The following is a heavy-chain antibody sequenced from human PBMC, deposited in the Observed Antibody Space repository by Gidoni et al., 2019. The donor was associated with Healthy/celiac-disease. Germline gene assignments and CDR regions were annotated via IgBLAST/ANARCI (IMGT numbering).Heavy chain of an antibody. CDR3: AAEGFYGMDV. J-gene: IGHJ6*02. Sequence: QVQLQQWGAGLLKPSETLSLTCAVYGGSFSGYYWNGIRQPPGKGLEWIGEINHSGSTNYNPSLKSRVTISVDTSKNQFSLKLSSVTAADTAVYYCAAEGFYGMDVWGQGTTVTVSS. V-gene: IGHV4-34*01. CDR2: INHSGST. CDR1: GGSFSGYY.